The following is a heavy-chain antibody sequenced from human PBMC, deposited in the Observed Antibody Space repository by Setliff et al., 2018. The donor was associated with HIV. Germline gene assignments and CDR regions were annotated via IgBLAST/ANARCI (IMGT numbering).Heavy chain of an antibody. CDR2: INTNTGNP. Sequence: GASVKVSCKASGYTFTSYAMNWVRQAPGQGLEWMGWINTNTGNPTYAQGFTGRFVLSLDTSVSTAYLQISSLKAEDTAVYFCARDLKRPNSNFWGGYPIPFDSWGQGTLVTVSS. D-gene: IGHD3-3*01. V-gene: IGHV7-4-1*02. CDR3: ARDLKRPNSNFWGGYPIPFDS. CDR1: GYTFTSYA. J-gene: IGHJ4*02.